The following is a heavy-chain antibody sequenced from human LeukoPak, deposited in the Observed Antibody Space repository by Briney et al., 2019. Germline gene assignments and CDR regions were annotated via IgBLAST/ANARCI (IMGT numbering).Heavy chain of an antibody. D-gene: IGHD4/OR15-4a*01. V-gene: IGHV4-34*01. J-gene: IGHJ5*01. CDR2: KTYRGSA. CDR3: AVYGGNWDFDS. Sequence: SETLSLTFSVYNRFDILYFMLVRQAPGKGLEWIGEKTYRGSANYTPSLRSRVTISMDVSQSQFSLLLRSVTGAYTATYYCAVYGGNWDFDSWGQGTPVTVSS. CDR1: NRFDILYF.